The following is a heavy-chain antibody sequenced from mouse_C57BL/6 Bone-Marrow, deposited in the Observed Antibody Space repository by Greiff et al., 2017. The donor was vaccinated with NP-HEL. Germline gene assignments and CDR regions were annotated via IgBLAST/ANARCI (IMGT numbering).Heavy chain of an antibody. CDR3: ARRGIYYYGSSFDY. D-gene: IGHD1-1*01. J-gene: IGHJ2*01. CDR2: IYPGDGDT. V-gene: IGHV1-82*01. Sequence: QVQLKQSGPELVKPGASVKISCKASGYAFSSSWMNWVKQRPGKGLEWIGRIYPGDGDTNYNGKFKGKATLTADKSSSTAYMQLSSRTSEDSAVYFCARRGIYYYGSSFDYWGQGTTLTVSS. CDR1: GYAFSSSW.